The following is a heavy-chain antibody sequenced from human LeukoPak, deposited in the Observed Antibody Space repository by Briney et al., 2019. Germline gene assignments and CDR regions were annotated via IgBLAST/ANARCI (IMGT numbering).Heavy chain of an antibody. CDR1: GYQFNKFW. J-gene: IGHJ4*02. V-gene: IGHV5-51*01. Sequence: GESLKISCKASGYQFNKFWIGWVRQMPGKGLEWVGLIYPDDSETRYSPSFQGQATISADTSTSSAYLQWRSLKASDTAVYFCVRGYCSTARCSNFDYWGPGTLVTVSS. CDR2: IYPDDSET. D-gene: IGHD2-2*01. CDR3: VRGYCSTARCSNFDY.